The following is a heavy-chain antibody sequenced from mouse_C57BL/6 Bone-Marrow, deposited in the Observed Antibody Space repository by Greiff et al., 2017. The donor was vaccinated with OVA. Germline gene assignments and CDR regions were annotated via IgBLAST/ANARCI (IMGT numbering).Heavy chain of an antibody. CDR1: GYTFTDYN. CDR2: INPNNGGT. CDR3: ARLIGWLPFAY. V-gene: IGHV1-18*01. Sequence: VQLQQSGPELVKPGASVKIPCKASGYTFTDYNMDWVKQSHGKSLEWIGDINPNNGGTIYNQKFKGKATLTVDKSSSTAYMELRSLTSEDTAVYYCARLIGWLPFAYWGQGTLVTVSA. D-gene: IGHD2-3*01. J-gene: IGHJ3*01.